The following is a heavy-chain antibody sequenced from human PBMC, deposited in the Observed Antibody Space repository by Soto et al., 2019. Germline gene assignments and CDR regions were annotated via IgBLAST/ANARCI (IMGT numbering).Heavy chain of an antibody. J-gene: IGHJ6*03. V-gene: IGHV4-34*01. CDR1: GGSFSGYY. D-gene: IGHD3-10*01. CDR3: AILDPYYGSGSYPGEEYYMDV. CDR2: INHSGST. Sequence: SETLSLTCAVYGGSFSGYYWSWIRQPPGKGLEWIGEINHSGSTNYNPSLKSRVTISVDTSKNQFSLKLSSVTAADTAVYYCAILDPYYGSGSYPGEEYYMDVWGKGTTVTVSS.